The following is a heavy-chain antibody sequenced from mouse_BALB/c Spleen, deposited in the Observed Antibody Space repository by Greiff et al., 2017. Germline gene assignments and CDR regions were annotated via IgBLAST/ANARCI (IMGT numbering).Heavy chain of an antibody. V-gene: IGHV5-9-4*01. Sequence: EVQRVESGGGLVKPGGSLKLSCAASGFTFSSYAMSWVRQSPEKRLEWVAEISSGGSYTYYPDTVTGRFTISRDNAKNTLYLEMSSLRSEDTAMYYCARDGGPPFAYWGQGTLVTVSA. CDR2: ISSGGSYT. CDR1: GFTFSSYA. J-gene: IGHJ3*01. CDR3: ARDGGPPFAY.